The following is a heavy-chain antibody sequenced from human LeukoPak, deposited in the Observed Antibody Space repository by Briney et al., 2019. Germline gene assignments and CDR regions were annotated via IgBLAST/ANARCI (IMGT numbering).Heavy chain of an antibody. Sequence: GGSLRLSCAASGFTVSSNYMSWVRQAPGKGLEWVSVIYSGGSTYYADSVKGRFTISRDNSKNTLSLQMNTLRPEDTAVYYCARPIDNGSGSYYFDYWGQGTLVTVSS. CDR1: GFTVSSNY. CDR2: IYSGGST. V-gene: IGHV3-53*05. J-gene: IGHJ4*02. CDR3: ARPIDNGSGSYYFDY. D-gene: IGHD3-10*01.